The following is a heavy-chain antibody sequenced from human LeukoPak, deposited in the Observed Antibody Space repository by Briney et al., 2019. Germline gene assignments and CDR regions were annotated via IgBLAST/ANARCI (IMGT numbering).Heavy chain of an antibody. CDR3: ARFSSIAAAFDY. V-gene: IGHV4-4*07. D-gene: IGHD6-13*01. Sequence: PSETLSLTCTVSGGSISIYYWSWIRQPAGKGLEWIGRIYTSGSTNYNPSLKSRVTMSVDTSKNQFSLKPSSVTAADTAVYYCARFSSIAAAFDYWGQGTLVTVSS. CDR2: IYTSGST. CDR1: GGSISIYY. J-gene: IGHJ4*02.